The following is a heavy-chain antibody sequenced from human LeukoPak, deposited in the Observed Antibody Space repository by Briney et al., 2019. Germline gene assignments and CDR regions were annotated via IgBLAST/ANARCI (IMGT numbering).Heavy chain of an antibody. CDR3: AREHPLWFDELSSFVSDYYFYMDV. CDR1: GGTFSSYA. D-gene: IGHD3-10*01. Sequence: ASVKVSCKASGGTFSSYAISWVRQAPGRGLEWMGWISAYSDNTNYAQKFQGRVTMTTDTSTSTAYMELRSLTSDDTAVYYCAREHPLWFDELSSFVSDYYFYMDVWGKGTTVTISS. V-gene: IGHV1-18*01. CDR2: ISAYSDNT. J-gene: IGHJ6*03.